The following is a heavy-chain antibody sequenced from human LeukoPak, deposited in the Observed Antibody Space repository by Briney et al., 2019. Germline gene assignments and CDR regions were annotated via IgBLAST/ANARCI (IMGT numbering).Heavy chain of an antibody. Sequence: PGGSLRLSWAASGFTGSSYEMTWVRQAQGKGLEWVSGINWSGGRTGYGDSLKGRFTISRDNAKNTLYLQMNSLRAEDTALYYYARDLTRTDNWGQGTLVTVSS. CDR1: GFTGSSYE. CDR3: ARDLTRTDN. V-gene: IGHV3-20*04. D-gene: IGHD1/OR15-1a*01. J-gene: IGHJ4*02. CDR2: INWSGGRT.